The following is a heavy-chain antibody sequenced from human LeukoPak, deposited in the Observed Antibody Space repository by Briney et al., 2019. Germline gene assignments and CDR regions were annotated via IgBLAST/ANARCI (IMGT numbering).Heavy chain of an antibody. Sequence: GGSLGLSCAASGFTFDDYAMHWVRQAPGKGLEWVSGISWNSGSIGYADSVKGRFTISRDNAKNSLYLQMNSLRAEDTAVYYCARDDSATITGFDYWGQGTLVTVSS. D-gene: IGHD5-24*01. J-gene: IGHJ4*02. CDR2: ISWNSGSI. V-gene: IGHV3-9*01. CDR1: GFTFDDYA. CDR3: ARDDSATITGFDY.